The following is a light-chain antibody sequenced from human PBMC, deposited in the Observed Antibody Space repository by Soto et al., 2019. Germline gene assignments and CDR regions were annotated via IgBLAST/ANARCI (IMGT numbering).Light chain of an antibody. Sequence: DIQMTQSPSLLSASVGDRVTITCRASQAISTYLAWYQQTSGKAPKLLISAASTLQRGVQSRFRGSGSGTQFTLTIRSLQPEDFATYYCQQLNAYPLTFGGGTKVDI. CDR1: QAISTY. CDR3: QQLNAYPLT. V-gene: IGKV1-9*01. CDR2: AAS. J-gene: IGKJ4*01.